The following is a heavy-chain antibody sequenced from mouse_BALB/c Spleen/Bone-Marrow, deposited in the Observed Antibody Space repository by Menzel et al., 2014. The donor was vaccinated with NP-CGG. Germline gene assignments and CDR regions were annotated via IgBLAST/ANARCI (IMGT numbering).Heavy chain of an antibody. CDR1: GYAFTNYL. CDR2: INPGSGGT. V-gene: IGHV1-54*03. Sequence: LQESGAELVRPGTSVKVSCKASGYAFTNYLIEWVKQRPGQGLKWIGVINPGSGGTNYNEKFKDKATLTADESSSTAYMQLSSLTSDDSAVYFCSRQTATFFDYWGQGTTLTVSS. CDR3: SRQTATFFDY. D-gene: IGHD1-2*01. J-gene: IGHJ2*01.